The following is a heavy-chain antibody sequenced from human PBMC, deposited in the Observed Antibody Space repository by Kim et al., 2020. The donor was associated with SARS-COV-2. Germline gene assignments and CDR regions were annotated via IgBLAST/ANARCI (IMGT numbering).Heavy chain of an antibody. CDR3: AKFGGPLVIKHDSYGMDV. J-gene: IGHJ6*02. D-gene: IGHD3-10*01. Sequence: VKGRFTISRDNSKNTMNLQMNSLRAEDTAVYYWAKFGGPLVIKHDSYGMDVWGQGTTVTVSS. V-gene: IGHV3-23*01.